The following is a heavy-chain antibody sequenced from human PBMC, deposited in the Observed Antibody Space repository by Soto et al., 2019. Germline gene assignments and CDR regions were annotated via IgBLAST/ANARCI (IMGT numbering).Heavy chain of an antibody. CDR3: AREPVAGIWFDP. D-gene: IGHD6-19*01. V-gene: IGHV1-18*01. CDR1: GYTFTTYG. Sequence: QVQLVQSGAEVKKPGASVKVSCKASGYTFTTYGISWLRQAPGQGLAWMGWLNAYNGNTNYAQQRQGRVTMTTASSTSTAYMALRSLTSDDTAVYYCAREPVAGIWFDPWGQGTLVTVSS. CDR2: LNAYNGNT. J-gene: IGHJ5*02.